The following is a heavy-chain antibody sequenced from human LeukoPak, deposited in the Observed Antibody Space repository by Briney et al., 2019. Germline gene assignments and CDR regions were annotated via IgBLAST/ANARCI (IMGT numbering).Heavy chain of an antibody. CDR1: GGTFSSYA. CDR2: IIPIFGTA. CDR3: ARSPRWGCSGGSCYSHAFDI. V-gene: IGHV1-69*13. Sequence: GASVKVSCKASGGTFSSYAISWVRQALGQGLEWMGGIIPIFGTANYAQKFQGRVTITADESTSTAYMELSSLRSEDTAVYYCARSPRWGCSGGSCYSHAFDIWGQGTMVTVSS. J-gene: IGHJ3*02. D-gene: IGHD2-15*01.